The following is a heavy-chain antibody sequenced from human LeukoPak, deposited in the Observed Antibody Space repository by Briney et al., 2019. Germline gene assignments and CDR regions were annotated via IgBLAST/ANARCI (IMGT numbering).Heavy chain of an antibody. J-gene: IGHJ4*02. V-gene: IGHV4-34*01. CDR2: INHSGST. CDR1: GGSFSGYY. D-gene: IGHD1-26*01. CDR3: AISEGGENSGSYYVDY. Sequence: SETLSLTCAVYGGSFSGYYWSWIRQPPGKGLEWIGEINHSGSTYYNPSLKSRVTISVDTSKNQFSLKLSSVTAANTAVYYCAISEGGENSGSYYVDYWGQGTLVTVSS.